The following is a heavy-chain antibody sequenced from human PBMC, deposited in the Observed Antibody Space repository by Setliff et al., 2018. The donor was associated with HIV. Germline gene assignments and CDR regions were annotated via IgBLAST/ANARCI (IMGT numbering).Heavy chain of an antibody. CDR1: GCSFVDFW. CDR2: IYPGDSDS. CDR3: VRYIGAAAGYIDH. V-gene: IGHV5-51*01. J-gene: IGHJ4*02. Sequence: GESLKISCHLSGCSFVDFWIGWVRQVPGKGLEWVGFIYPGDSDSRYSPSFRGQVTISADKSTTTAYLDWARLKASDTAMYYCVRYIGAAAGYIDHWGQGTLVTVSS. D-gene: IGHD6-25*01.